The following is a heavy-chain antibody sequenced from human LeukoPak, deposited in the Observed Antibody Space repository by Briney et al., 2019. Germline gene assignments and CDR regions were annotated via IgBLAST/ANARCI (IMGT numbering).Heavy chain of an antibody. CDR1: GGTFSSYT. CDR2: IIPILGIA. V-gene: IGHV1-69*04. J-gene: IGHJ5*02. Sequence: SVKVSSKASGGTFSSYTISWVRQAPGQGLEWMGRIIPILGIANYAQKFQGRVTITADKSTSTAYMELSSLRSEDTAVYYCAREGPAYCSSTSCYELGFDPWGQGTLVTVSS. D-gene: IGHD2-2*01. CDR3: AREGPAYCSSTSCYELGFDP.